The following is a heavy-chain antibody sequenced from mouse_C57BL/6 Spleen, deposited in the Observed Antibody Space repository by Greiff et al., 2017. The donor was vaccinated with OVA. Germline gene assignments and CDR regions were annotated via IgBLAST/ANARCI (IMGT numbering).Heavy chain of an antibody. D-gene: IGHD4-1*01. CDR2: IDPEDGDT. Sequence: EVQLQQSGAELVKPGASVKLSCTASGFNINDYYMHWVKQRTEPGLEWIGRIDPEDGDTKYAPKFQGKATITADTSSNTAYLQLSSRTTEDTAVYYCARGTGTSVLDYWGQGTTLTVSS. CDR1: GFNINDYY. J-gene: IGHJ2*01. V-gene: IGHV14-2*01. CDR3: ARGTGTSVLDY.